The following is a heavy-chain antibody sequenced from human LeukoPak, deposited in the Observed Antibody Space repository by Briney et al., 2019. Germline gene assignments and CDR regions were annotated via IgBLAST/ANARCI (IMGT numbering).Heavy chain of an antibody. CDR3: ARGATIFGIPGH. Sequence: SETLSLTCTVSGGSISSSTYYWGWIRQPPGKGLEWIGSIYYSGSTYYNPSLKSRVTISVDTSKNQFSLKLSSVTAADTAVYYCARGATIFGIPGHWGQGTLVTVSS. D-gene: IGHD3-3*01. V-gene: IGHV4-39*01. CDR2: IYYSGST. CDR1: GGSISSSTYY. J-gene: IGHJ4*02.